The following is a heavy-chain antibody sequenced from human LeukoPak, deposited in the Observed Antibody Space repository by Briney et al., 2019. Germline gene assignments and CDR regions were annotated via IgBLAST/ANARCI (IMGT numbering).Heavy chain of an antibody. J-gene: IGHJ4*02. Sequence: GGSLRLSCAASGFTFSNAWMSWVRQAPGKGLEWVGRIKSKTDGGTTDYAAPVKGRFTISRDDSKNTLYLQMNSLKTEDTAVYYCTTDRRWLQAFDYWGQGTLVTVSS. CDR3: TTDRRWLQAFDY. CDR1: GFTFSNAW. V-gene: IGHV3-15*01. D-gene: IGHD5-24*01. CDR2: IKSKTDGGTT.